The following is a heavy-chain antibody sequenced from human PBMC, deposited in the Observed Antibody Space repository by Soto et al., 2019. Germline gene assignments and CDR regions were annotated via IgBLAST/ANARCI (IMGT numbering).Heavy chain of an antibody. CDR2: IIPIFGTA. D-gene: IGHD1-26*01. V-gene: IGHV1-69*01. Sequence: QMQLVQSGAEVKKPGSSVKESCKASGGTSSTYSISWVRQGPGQGLEWMGEIIPIFGTAYYSQKFQDRVTISADASTTTVQMELSSLRSDDTAVYYCARGRVGSMNWFDPWGQGTLVTVSS. J-gene: IGHJ5*02. CDR3: ARGRVGSMNWFDP. CDR1: GGTSSTYS.